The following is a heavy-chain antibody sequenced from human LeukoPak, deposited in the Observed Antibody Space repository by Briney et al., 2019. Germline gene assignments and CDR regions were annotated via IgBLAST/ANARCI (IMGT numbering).Heavy chain of an antibody. CDR1: GFTLSSYS. Sequence: PGGSLRLSCAASGFTLSSYSMNWVRQAPGKGLEWVSYISSSSSTIYYADSVKGRFTISRDNAKNSLYLQMNSLRAEDTAVYYCARDRGYSYGEGDAFDIWGQGTMVTVSS. J-gene: IGHJ3*02. V-gene: IGHV3-48*01. CDR3: ARDRGYSYGEGDAFDI. CDR2: ISSSSSTI. D-gene: IGHD5-18*01.